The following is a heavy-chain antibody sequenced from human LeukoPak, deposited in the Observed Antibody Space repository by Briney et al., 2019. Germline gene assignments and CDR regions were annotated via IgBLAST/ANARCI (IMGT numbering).Heavy chain of an antibody. V-gene: IGHV4-59*08. J-gene: IGHJ3*01. CDR1: GGSLNSYY. D-gene: IGHD3-10*01. CDR3: ARRGYYGSGAYDT. CDR2: VYHSGSA. Sequence: PSETLSLTCTVSGGSLNSYYWGWIRQPPGKGLEWIGNVYHSGSAIYNPSLESRVTISVDRSKTQFSLNLSSVNAADTAVYYCARRGYYGSGAYDTWGQGTMFIVSS.